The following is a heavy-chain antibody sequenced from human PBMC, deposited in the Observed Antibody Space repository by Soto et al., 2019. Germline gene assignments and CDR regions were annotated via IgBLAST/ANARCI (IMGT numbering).Heavy chain of an antibody. CDR3: ARDSRFPEY. CDR1: GFSFGSCT. D-gene: IGHD3-3*01. J-gene: IGHJ4*02. Sequence: GGSLSLYCLASGFSFGSCTMNWVRQAPGKGLEWVSSISSGYSKYYADSVKGRFTIFRDNAENSLYLEMNSLRDADTAVYYCARDSRFPEYWGQGNLVTVSS. V-gene: IGHV3-48*02. CDR2: ISSGYSK.